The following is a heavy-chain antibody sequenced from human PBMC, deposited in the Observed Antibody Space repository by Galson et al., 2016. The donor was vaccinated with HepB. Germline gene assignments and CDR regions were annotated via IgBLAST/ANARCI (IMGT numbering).Heavy chain of an antibody. CDR2: INPSGGSSST. CDR1: GYTFTSYY. V-gene: IGHV1-46*01. D-gene: IGHD6-13*01. CDR3: ARGPYSTSTRFDY. J-gene: IGHJ4*02. Sequence: SVKVSCKASGYTFTSYYMHWVRQAPGQGLEWMGIINPSGGSSSTTYAQKFQGRVTMTRDTSTSTVYMELSSLRSEDTAVYYCARGPYSTSTRFDYWGQGTLVTVSS.